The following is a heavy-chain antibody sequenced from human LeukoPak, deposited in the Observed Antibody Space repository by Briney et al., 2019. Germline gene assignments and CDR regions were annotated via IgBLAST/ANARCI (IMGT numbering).Heavy chain of an antibody. D-gene: IGHD1-26*01. CDR3: PESVGAVDY. Sequence: GGSLRLSCAASGFTFSSYAMSWVRKAPGKGLECVSAISGSGGSTYYADSVKGRFTISRDNSKNTLYLQMNSLRAEDTAVYLGPESVGAVDYWGQGTLVTVSS. CDR1: GFTFSSYA. J-gene: IGHJ4*02. V-gene: IGHV3-23*01. CDR2: ISGSGGST.